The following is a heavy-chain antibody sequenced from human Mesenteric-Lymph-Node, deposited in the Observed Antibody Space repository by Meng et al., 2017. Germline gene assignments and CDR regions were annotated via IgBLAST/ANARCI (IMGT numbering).Heavy chain of an antibody. CDR3: ARPADFRTILIDY. V-gene: IGHV3-7*01. CDR2: IHQAGSGK. J-gene: IGHJ4*02. CDR1: GFTFSDHW. D-gene: IGHD3-3*01. Sequence: GESLKISCAASGFTFSDHWMSWVRQAPGKGLEWVANIHQAGSGKYYMDSVKGRFTISRDNAKNSLYLQMNSLSAENAAVYYCARPADFRTILIDYWGQGTRV.